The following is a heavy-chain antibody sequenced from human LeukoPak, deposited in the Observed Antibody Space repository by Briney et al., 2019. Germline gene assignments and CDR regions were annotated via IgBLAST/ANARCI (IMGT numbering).Heavy chain of an antibody. D-gene: IGHD6-19*01. Sequence: GGSLRLSCTVSGFTFSSYAMNWVRQAPGKGLEWVSGLSGSGVRTDYADSVKGRFTVSRDISKDTLYLQMNDLRAEDTAVYYCAKAEGYSTGWFSYWGQGTLVTVSS. CDR1: GFTFSSYA. CDR3: AKAEGYSTGWFSY. J-gene: IGHJ4*02. CDR2: LSGSGVRT. V-gene: IGHV3-23*01.